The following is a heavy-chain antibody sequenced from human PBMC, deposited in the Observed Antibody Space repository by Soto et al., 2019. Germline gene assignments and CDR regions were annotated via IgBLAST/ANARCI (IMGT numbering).Heavy chain of an antibody. CDR2: IYYSGST. D-gene: IGHD4-17*01. J-gene: IGHJ4*02. Sequence: QVQLQESGPGLVKPSQTLSLTCTVSGGSISSGDYYWSWIRQPPGKGLEWIGYIYYSGSTYYNPSLKSRVTLSVATPKNQSPPKLSSVTAADTAVYYCARVETHDYGDYPCIDYWGQGTLVTVSS. CDR1: GGSISSGDYY. CDR3: ARVETHDYGDYPCIDY. V-gene: IGHV4-30-4*01.